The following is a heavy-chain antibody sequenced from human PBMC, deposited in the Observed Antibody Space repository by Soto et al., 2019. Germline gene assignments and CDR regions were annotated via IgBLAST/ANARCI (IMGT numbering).Heavy chain of an antibody. Sequence: EVQLVESGGGLIQPGGSLRLSCAASWFTVSSNYMSWVRQAPGKGLEWVSVIYSGDTTYYADSVKGRSTISRDHSKNTLYLQMNSLRAEDTAVYDCARDLRTLYGMDVWGQGTTVTVSS. CDR1: WFTVSSNY. J-gene: IGHJ6*02. CDR3: ARDLRTLYGMDV. V-gene: IGHV3-53*01. CDR2: IYSGDTT.